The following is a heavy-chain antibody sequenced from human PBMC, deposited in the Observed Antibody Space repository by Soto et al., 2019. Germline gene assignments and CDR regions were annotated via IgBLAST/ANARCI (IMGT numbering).Heavy chain of an antibody. J-gene: IGHJ1*01. Sequence: QVQLVESGGGVVQPGTSLRVSCVGSGFTFRSYVIHWVLQAPGKGLEWVALTSYDGSDKYYGDSVRGRFTISRDNSRNTVDLQMDSLRPEDTALYYCARGGTVGGLDVWGQGTLVSVSS. CDR2: TSYDGSDK. V-gene: IGHV3-30*19. CDR3: ARGGTVGGLDV. D-gene: IGHD3-16*01. CDR1: GFTFRSYV.